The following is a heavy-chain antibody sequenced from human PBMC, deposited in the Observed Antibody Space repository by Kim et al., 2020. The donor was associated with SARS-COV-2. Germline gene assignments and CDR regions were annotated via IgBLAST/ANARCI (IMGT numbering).Heavy chain of an antibody. Sequence: SETLSLTCAVSGGSISSGGYSWSWIRQPPGKGLEWIGYIYHSGSTYYNPSLKSRVTISVDRSKNQFSLKLSSVTAADTAVYYCARLNWNYGGWFDPWGQGTLVTVSS. CDR2: IYHSGST. J-gene: IGHJ5*02. V-gene: IGHV4-30-2*01. D-gene: IGHD1-7*01. CDR3: ARLNWNYGGWFDP. CDR1: GGSISSGGYS.